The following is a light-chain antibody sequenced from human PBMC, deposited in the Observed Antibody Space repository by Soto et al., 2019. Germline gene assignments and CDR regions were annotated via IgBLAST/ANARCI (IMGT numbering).Light chain of an antibody. Sequence: EVVMTQSPVNLSVSPGERATLSCRASQSVSTHLAWYQQKPGQAPKLLIYAASTRVTGISARFSGSGSGTEFSLTISSLQSEDFAIYYCLQYNDWPVYTFGQGTKVDIK. CDR2: AAS. J-gene: IGKJ2*01. CDR3: LQYNDWPVYT. CDR1: QSVSTH. V-gene: IGKV3-15*01.